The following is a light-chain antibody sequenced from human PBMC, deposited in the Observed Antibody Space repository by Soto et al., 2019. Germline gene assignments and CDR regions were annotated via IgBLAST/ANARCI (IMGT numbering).Light chain of an antibody. CDR2: GAS. CDR1: QSVISSY. V-gene: IGKV3-20*01. CDR3: QQYGSSPT. J-gene: IGKJ1*01. Sequence: EILFTQSPGTLSLSPGERDTLSCRASQSVISSYLAWYQQKPGKAPRLLIYGASNRATGIPDRLSGSGSGTDFTITISRLEPEDFAVYYCQQYGSSPTFGQGTKVDIK.